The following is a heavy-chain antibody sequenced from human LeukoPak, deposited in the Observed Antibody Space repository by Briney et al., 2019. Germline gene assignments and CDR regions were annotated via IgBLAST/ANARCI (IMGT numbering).Heavy chain of an antibody. Sequence: GASVKVSCKASGYTFTSYYMHWVRQAPGQGLEWMGIINPSGGSTSYAQKFQGRVTMTRDTSTSTVYMELSSLRSEDTAVYYCAVPDSSGYYFAAFDIWGQGTMVTVSS. CDR2: INPSGGST. CDR3: AVPDSSGYYFAAFDI. D-gene: IGHD3-22*01. V-gene: IGHV1-46*01. J-gene: IGHJ3*02. CDR1: GYTFTSYY.